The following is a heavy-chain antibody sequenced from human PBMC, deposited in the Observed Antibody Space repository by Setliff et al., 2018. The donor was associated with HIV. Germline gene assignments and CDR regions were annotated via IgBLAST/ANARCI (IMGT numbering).Heavy chain of an antibody. Sequence: GGSLILSCVASGFRCRGHAMNWVRQAPGKGLERVGFIRSKAYGGTTEYAASVKDRFTVSRDDSKSIAYLQINSLKTEDTAVYYCTRDKGYAFDIWGQGTMVTV. CDR3: TRDKGYAFDI. CDR1: GFRCRGHA. V-gene: IGHV3-49*04. CDR2: IRSKAYGGTT. J-gene: IGHJ3*02. D-gene: IGHD5-18*01.